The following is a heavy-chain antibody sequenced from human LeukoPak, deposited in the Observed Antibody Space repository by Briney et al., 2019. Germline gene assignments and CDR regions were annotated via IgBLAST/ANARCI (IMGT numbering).Heavy chain of an antibody. V-gene: IGHV3-30-3*01. Sequence: SGGSLRLSCAASGFTFSSYAMHWVRQAPGKGLEWVAVISYDGSNKYYADSVKGRFTISRDNAKNSLYLQMNSLRAEDTAVYYCARDDQWLAYYFDYWGQGTLVTVSS. CDR1: GFTFSSYA. D-gene: IGHD6-19*01. CDR3: ARDDQWLAYYFDY. J-gene: IGHJ4*02. CDR2: ISYDGSNK.